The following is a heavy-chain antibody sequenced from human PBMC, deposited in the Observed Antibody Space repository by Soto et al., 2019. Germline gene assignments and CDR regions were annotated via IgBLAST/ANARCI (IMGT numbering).Heavy chain of an antibody. CDR3: TRERYCSGGSCYSGYYMDV. V-gene: IGHV3-49*03. J-gene: IGHJ6*03. Sequence: GGSLRLSCTASGFTFGDYAMSWFRQAPGKGLEWVGFIRSKAYGGTTEYAASVKGRFTISRDDSKSIAYLQMNSLKTEDTAVYYCTRERYCSGGSCYSGYYMDVWAKGTTVPVSS. CDR2: IRSKAYGGTT. D-gene: IGHD2-15*01. CDR1: GFTFGDYA.